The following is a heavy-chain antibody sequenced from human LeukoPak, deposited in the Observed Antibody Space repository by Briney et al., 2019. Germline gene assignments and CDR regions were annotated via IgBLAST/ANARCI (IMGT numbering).Heavy chain of an antibody. V-gene: IGHV3-21*01. D-gene: IGHD4-11*01. Sequence: GGSLRLSCAACGLTFSHYSIDWVRQAPGKGLERVASITSSSSHIYYADSVKGRFTISRDNAKNEVYLQMNSLRGEDTAIYYCARVMMGAAVTTFHYYCMDVWGVGTTVTVSS. CDR2: ITSSSSHI. CDR3: ARVMMGAAVTTFHYYCMDV. CDR1: GLTFSHYS. J-gene: IGHJ6*03.